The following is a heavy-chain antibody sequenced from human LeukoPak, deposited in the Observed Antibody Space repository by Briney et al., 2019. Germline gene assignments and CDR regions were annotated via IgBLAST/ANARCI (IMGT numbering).Heavy chain of an antibody. CDR2: INHSGST. J-gene: IGHJ6*02. CDR1: GGSFSGYY. CDR3: ARGPPAKPGTGYYYGMDV. D-gene: IGHD2-2*01. V-gene: IGHV4-34*01. Sequence: SETLSLTCAVYGGSFSGYYWSWIRQPPGKVLEWIGEINHSGSTNYNPSLKSRVTISVDMSKNQFSLKLSSVTAADTAVYYCARGPPAKPGTGYYYGMDVWGQGTPVTVSS.